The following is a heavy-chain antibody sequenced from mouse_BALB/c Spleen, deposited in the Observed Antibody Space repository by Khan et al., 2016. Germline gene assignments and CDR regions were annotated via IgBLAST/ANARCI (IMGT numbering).Heavy chain of an antibody. Sequence: QIQLVQSGPELKKPGETVKISCKASGYTFTNYGMNWVKQAPGKGLKWMGWIHTSTGEPTYAEEFKGRVAFSLETSASTAYLQINNLKSEDTATYFWARTARATFAYWGQGTLVTVSA. D-gene: IGHD3-1*01. CDR2: IHTSTGEP. CDR3: ARTARATFAY. CDR1: GYTFTNYG. V-gene: IGHV9-3*02. J-gene: IGHJ3*01.